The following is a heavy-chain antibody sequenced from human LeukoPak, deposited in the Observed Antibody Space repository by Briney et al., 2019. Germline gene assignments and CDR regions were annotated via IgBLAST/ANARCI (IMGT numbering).Heavy chain of an antibody. Sequence: PGGSLRLSCAASGFTFSDYYMGWIRQAPGKGLEWVSYISSSGSTIYYADSVKGRFTISRDNAKNSLYLDMHSLWAEDTAIYYCARDRKPHGMHEYWGQGTLVTVSS. CDR2: ISSSGSTI. J-gene: IGHJ4*02. D-gene: IGHD2-8*01. CDR3: ARDRKPHGMHEY. CDR1: GFTFSDYY. V-gene: IGHV3-11*04.